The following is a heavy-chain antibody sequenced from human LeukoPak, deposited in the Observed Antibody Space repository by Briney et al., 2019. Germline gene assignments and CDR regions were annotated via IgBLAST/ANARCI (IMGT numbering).Heavy chain of an antibody. V-gene: IGHV3-23*01. Sequence: GGSLRLSXAASGFTFSSYAMSWVRQAPGKGLEWVSAISGSGGSTYYADSVKGRFTISRDNSKNTLYLQMNSLRAEDTAVYYCAKGTYYYDSSGYYDFDYWVQGTLVTVSS. CDR3: AKGTYYYDSSGYYDFDY. J-gene: IGHJ4*02. D-gene: IGHD3-22*01. CDR1: GFTFSSYA. CDR2: ISGSGGST.